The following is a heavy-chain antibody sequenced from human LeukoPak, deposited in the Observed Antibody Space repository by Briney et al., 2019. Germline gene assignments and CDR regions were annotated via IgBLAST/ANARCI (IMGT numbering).Heavy chain of an antibody. D-gene: IGHD2-15*01. CDR3: ARGPPPHCSGGSRYSWGFVNY. V-gene: IGHV1-8*01. CDR2: MNPNSGNT. Sequence: ASVKVSCKASGYTFTSYDINWVRQVTGQGPEWMGWMNPNSGNTGYAQKFQGRVIMTRNTSINTAYMELSSLKSEDTAVYYCARGPPPHCSGGSRYSWGFVNYWGQGTLVTVSS. J-gene: IGHJ4*02. CDR1: GYTFTSYD.